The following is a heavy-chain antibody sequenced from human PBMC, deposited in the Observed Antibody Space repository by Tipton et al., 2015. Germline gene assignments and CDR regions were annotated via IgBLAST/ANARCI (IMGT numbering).Heavy chain of an antibody. CDR2: IYPGDSDT. CDR1: GYSFSTYW. Sequence: QSGPEVKKPGESLKISCKGSGYSFSTYWIGWVRQMPGKGLEWMGIIYPGDSDTRYSLSFQGQVTIPADKSISTAYLQWGSLKASDTAMYYCARFTDGGYDYFDYWGQGTLVTVSS. J-gene: IGHJ4*02. CDR3: ARFTDGGYDYFDY. V-gene: IGHV5-51*01. D-gene: IGHD5-12*01.